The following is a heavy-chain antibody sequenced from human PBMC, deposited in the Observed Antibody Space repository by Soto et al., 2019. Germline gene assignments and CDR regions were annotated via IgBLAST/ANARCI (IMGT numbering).Heavy chain of an antibody. V-gene: IGHV1-69*01. CDR2: LIPIFGTS. D-gene: IGHD5-12*01. J-gene: IGHJ6*02. CDR3: AKGGYDYNYYYYYGMDV. Sequence: QVQLVQSGAEVKKPGSSVKVSCKASGGTFSSYAISWVRQAPGQGLEWMGGLIPIFGTSNYAQKFQGRVTITADESTRTAYMELSSLRAEDTAVYYCAKGGYDYNYYYYYGMDVWGQGTTVTVSS. CDR1: GGTFSSYA.